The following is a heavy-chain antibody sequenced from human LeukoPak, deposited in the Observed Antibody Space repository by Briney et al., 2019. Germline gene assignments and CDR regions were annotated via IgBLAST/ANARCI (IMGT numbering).Heavy chain of an antibody. CDR1: GFTFSSYA. CDR3: AKGGLPAAMGGDAFDI. CDR2: ISYDGSNK. D-gene: IGHD2-2*01. J-gene: IGHJ3*02. V-gene: IGHV3-30*04. Sequence: GRSLRLSCAASGFTFSSYAMHWVRQAPGKGLEWVAVISYDGSNKYYADSVKGRFTISRDNSKNTLYLQMNSLRAEDTAVYFCAKGGLPAAMGGDAFDIWGQGTMVTVSS.